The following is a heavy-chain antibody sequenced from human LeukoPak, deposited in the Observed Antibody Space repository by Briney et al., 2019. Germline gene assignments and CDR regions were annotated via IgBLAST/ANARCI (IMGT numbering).Heavy chain of an antibody. CDR1: GFIFSDAW. Sequence: GGSLRLSCGASGFIFSDAWMSWVRQAPGKGLEWVSSISSSSSYISYADSVKGRFTISRDNAKNSLYLQMNSLRAEDTAVYYCARVPYGDYGSWGQGTLVTVSS. CDR3: ARVPYGDYGS. D-gene: IGHD4-17*01. CDR2: ISSSSSYI. J-gene: IGHJ5*02. V-gene: IGHV3-21*01.